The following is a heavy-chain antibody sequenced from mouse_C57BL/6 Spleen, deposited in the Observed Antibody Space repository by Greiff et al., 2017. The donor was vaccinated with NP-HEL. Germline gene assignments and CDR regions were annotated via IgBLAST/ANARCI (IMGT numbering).Heavy chain of an antibody. V-gene: IGHV1-64*01. Sequence: QVQLQQPGAELVKPGASVKLFCKASGYTFTSYWMHWVKQRPGQGLEWIGMIHPNSGSTNYNEKFKSKATLTVDKSSSTAYMQLSSLTSEDSAVYYCARGGVVEDYFDYWGQGTTLTVSS. CDR1: GYTFTSYW. J-gene: IGHJ2*01. CDR2: IHPNSGST. CDR3: ARGGVVEDYFDY. D-gene: IGHD1-1*01.